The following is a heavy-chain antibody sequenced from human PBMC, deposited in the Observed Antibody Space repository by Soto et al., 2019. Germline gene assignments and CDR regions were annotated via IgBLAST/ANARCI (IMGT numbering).Heavy chain of an antibody. CDR3: ARSPGGFDY. J-gene: IGHJ4*02. V-gene: IGHV1-69*06. D-gene: IGHD3-10*01. Sequence: QVQLVQSVAEVKKPGSSVKVSCKASGGTFSSLAISWVRQAPGQGLEWMGGLVPVFGTANYAQKFQDRVTITADKSTSTSYMELSSLRSEDTAVYYCARSPGGFDYWGQGTLVTVSS. CDR2: LVPVFGTA. CDR1: GGTFSSLA.